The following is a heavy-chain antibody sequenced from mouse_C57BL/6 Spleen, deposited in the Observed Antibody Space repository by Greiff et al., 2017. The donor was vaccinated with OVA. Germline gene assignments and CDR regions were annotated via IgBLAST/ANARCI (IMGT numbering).Heavy chain of an antibody. Sequence: EVKLVESGGGLVKPGGSLKLSCAASGFTFSSYAMSWVRQTPEKRLEWVATISDGGSYTYYPANVKGRFTISRDNAKNNPYLQMSHLKSEDTAMYYCAREGDCSSYWYFDVWGTGTTVTVSS. CDR2: ISDGGSYT. D-gene: IGHD2-13*01. CDR3: AREGDCSSYWYFDV. V-gene: IGHV5-4*01. J-gene: IGHJ1*03. CDR1: GFTFSSYA.